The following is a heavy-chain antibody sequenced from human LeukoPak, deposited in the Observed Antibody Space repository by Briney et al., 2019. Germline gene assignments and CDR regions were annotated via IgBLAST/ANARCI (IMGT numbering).Heavy chain of an antibody. Sequence: PGGSLRLSCAASGFIFDDYGMTWVRQAPGKGLEWVSAISGSGGSTYYADSVKGRFTISRDNSKNTLYLQMNSLRAEDTAVYYCAKVHYYDSSGYDYWGQGTLVTVSS. J-gene: IGHJ4*02. D-gene: IGHD3-22*01. CDR3: AKVHYYDSSGYDY. V-gene: IGHV3-23*01. CDR1: GFIFDDYG. CDR2: ISGSGGST.